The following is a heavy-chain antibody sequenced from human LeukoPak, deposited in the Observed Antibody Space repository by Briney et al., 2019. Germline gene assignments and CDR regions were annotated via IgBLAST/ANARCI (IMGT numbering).Heavy chain of an antibody. CDR1: EFTFSSYS. J-gene: IGHJ3*02. CDR3: ARATYYFDSVGAFDI. Sequence: PGGSLRLSCEGSEFTFSSYSMNWVPQAPGKGLEWVSHISGASVSIFYTDSVKGRFTISRDNAKPTSYMHMNSMTAEDAAVYYCARATYYFDSVGAFDIWGQGTLVTVSS. D-gene: IGHD3-10*01. CDR2: ISGASVSI. V-gene: IGHV3-48*01.